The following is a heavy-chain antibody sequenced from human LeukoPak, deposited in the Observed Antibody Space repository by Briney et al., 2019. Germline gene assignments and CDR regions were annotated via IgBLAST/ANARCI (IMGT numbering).Heavy chain of an antibody. J-gene: IGHJ5*02. D-gene: IGHD2-2*01. CDR1: GGSISSYY. Sequence: SETLSLTCTVSGGSISSYYWSWIRQPPGKGLEWIGYIYYSGSTNYNPSLKSRVTISVDTSKNQFSLKLSSVTAADTAVYYCARRWDCSSTSCPRNWFDPWGQGTLVTVSS. CDR2: IYYSGST. V-gene: IGHV4-59*08. CDR3: ARRWDCSSTSCPRNWFDP.